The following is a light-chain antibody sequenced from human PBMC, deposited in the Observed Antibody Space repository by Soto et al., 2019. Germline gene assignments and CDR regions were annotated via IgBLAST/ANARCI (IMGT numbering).Light chain of an antibody. V-gene: IGKV3-15*01. CDR2: GAS. Sequence: EIVMTQSPATLSVSPGERATLSCRASQSVSSNLAWYQQKPGQAPRLLIYGASTRATGIPARFSGSGSGTEFTLTISSLQSEDFAVYYCQQDNNLAPETFGPGTKVDIK. J-gene: IGKJ3*01. CDR3: QQDNNLAPET. CDR1: QSVSSN.